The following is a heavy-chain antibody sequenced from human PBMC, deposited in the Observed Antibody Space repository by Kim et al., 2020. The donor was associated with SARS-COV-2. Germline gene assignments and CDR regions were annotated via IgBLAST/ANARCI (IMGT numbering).Heavy chain of an antibody. J-gene: IGHJ4*02. Sequence: SGGSTYYADPVKGLFTISRDNSKNTLYLQMNSLRAEDTAVYYCAKPTSFLWGQGTLVTVSS. CDR2: SGGST. CDR3: AKPTSFL. V-gene: IGHV3-23*01.